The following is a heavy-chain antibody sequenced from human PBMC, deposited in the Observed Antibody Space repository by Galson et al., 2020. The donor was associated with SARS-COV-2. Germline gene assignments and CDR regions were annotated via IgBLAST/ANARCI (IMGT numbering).Heavy chain of an antibody. Sequence: GESLKISCAASGFTLSSYDMHWVRQATGKGLEWVSAIGTAGDTYYPGSVKGRFTISRENAKNSVYLQMNSLRAGDTAVYYCARAPRGYSSAVRYYYYYMDVGGKGTSVTVSS. CDR2: IGTAGDT. CDR1: GFTLSSYD. J-gene: IGHJ6*03. V-gene: IGHV3-13*01. D-gene: IGHD5-18*01. CDR3: ARAPRGYSSAVRYYYYYMDV.